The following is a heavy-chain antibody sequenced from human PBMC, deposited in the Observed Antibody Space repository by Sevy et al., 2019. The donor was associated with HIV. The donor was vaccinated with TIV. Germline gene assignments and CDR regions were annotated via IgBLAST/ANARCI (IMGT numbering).Heavy chain of an antibody. CDR2: IRSKAYGGTT. V-gene: IGHV3-49*04. CDR1: VFTFGDYA. Sequence: GGSLRLSCTASVFTFGDYAMSWVRQAPGKGLEWVGFIRSKAYGGTTEYAASVKGRFTISRDDSKSIAYLQMNSLKTEDTAVYYCTRGWLAPHWGQGTLVTVSS. D-gene: IGHD6-19*01. J-gene: IGHJ4*02. CDR3: TRGWLAPH.